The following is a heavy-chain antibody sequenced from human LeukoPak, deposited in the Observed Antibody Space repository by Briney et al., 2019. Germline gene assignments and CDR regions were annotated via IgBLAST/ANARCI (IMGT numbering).Heavy chain of an antibody. CDR2: IDPSDSYT. V-gene: IGHV5-10-1*01. J-gene: IGHJ4*02. CDR3: ARLGEYTSSWDWFDY. Sequence: GESLRISCKGSGYSFTTYWITWVRQMPGKGLEWMGRIDPSDSYTNYSPSFQGHVTISADKSISTAYLQWTSLKASDTAMYYCARLGEYTSSWDWFDYWGQGTLVTVSS. CDR1: GYSFTTYW. D-gene: IGHD6-13*01.